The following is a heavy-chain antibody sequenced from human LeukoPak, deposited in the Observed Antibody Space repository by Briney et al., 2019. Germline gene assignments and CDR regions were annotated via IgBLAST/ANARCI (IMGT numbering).Heavy chain of an antibody. CDR1: GFTFSSYG. CDR3: ARDRSSGAFDY. J-gene: IGHJ4*02. D-gene: IGHD2-15*01. V-gene: IGHV3-33*01. Sequence: GGSLRLSCAASGFTFSSYGMHRVRQAPGRGLEWVAIIWHDGSNKYYADSVKGRFTISRDNSKNTLDLQMNSLRAEDTAVYYCARDRSSGAFDYWGQGTLVTVSS. CDR2: IWHDGSNK.